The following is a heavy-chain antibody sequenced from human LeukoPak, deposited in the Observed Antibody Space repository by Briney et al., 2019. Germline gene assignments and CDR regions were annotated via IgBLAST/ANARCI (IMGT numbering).Heavy chain of an antibody. Sequence: SETLSLTCTVSGGSISSYYWNWIRQPPGKGLEWIGYIYSGSTYYNPSLKSRVTISVDRSKNQFSLKLSSVTAADTAVYYCARVYREWLDYWGQGTLVTVSS. CDR3: ARVYREWLDY. V-gene: IGHV4-59*12. CDR1: GGSISSYY. J-gene: IGHJ4*02. D-gene: IGHD3-3*01. CDR2: IYSGST.